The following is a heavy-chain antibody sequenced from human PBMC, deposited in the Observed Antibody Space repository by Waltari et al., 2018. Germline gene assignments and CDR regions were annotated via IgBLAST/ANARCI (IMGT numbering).Heavy chain of an antibody. Sequence: EVQLLESGGGLVQPGGSLRLSCAASGFTFSSYAMSWVRQAPGKGLEWVSAISGSGGSKYYADSVKGRFTISRDNSKNTLYLQMNSLRAEDTAVYYCAKNDFWSGPSTYGMDVWGQGTTVTVSS. V-gene: IGHV3-23*01. CDR2: ISGSGGSK. J-gene: IGHJ6*02. D-gene: IGHD3-3*01. CDR3: AKNDFWSGPSTYGMDV. CDR1: GFTFSSYA.